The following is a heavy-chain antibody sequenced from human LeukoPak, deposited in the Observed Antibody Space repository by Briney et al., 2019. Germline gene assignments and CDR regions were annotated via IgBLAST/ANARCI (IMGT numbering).Heavy chain of an antibody. J-gene: IGHJ4*02. CDR2: IHYSGST. CDR1: GGSISSYY. D-gene: IGHD5-18*01. V-gene: IGHV4-59*01. CDR3: ARAAVDTAMDWKFDY. Sequence: PSETLSLTCTVSGGSISSYYWGWIRQPPGKGLEWIGYIHYSGSTNYNPSLKSRVTISVDTSKNQFSLKLSSVTAADTAVYYCARAAVDTAMDWKFDYWGQGTLVTVSS.